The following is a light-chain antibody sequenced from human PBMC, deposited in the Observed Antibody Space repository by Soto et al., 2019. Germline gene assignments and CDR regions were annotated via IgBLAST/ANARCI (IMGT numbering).Light chain of an antibody. V-gene: IGLV4-69*01. CDR2: LNSDGSH. CDR1: SGHSNYA. Sequence: QPVLIQSPSASASLGASVKLTCTLSSGHSNYAIAWHQQQPEKGPRYLMKLNSDGSHSKGDGIPDRFSGSSSGAERYLTISSLQSEDEADYYCQTWVTGIHVVFGGGTKLTVL. J-gene: IGLJ2*01. CDR3: QTWVTGIHVV.